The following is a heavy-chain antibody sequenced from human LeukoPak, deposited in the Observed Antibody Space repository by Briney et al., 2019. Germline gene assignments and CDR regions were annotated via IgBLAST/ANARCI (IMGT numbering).Heavy chain of an antibody. CDR3: ARDLRGGPIGGFDY. D-gene: IGHD2-15*01. CDR1: GFTLSSYG. Sequence: GGSLRLSCAASGFTLSSYGMHWVRQAPGKGLEWVAVIWYDGSNKYYADSVKGRFTISRDNSKNTLYLQMNSLRAEDTAVYYCARDLRGGPIGGFDYWGQGTLVTVSS. V-gene: IGHV3-33*01. J-gene: IGHJ4*02. CDR2: IWYDGSNK.